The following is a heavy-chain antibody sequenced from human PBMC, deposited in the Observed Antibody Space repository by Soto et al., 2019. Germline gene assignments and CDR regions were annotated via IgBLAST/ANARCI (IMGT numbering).Heavy chain of an antibody. J-gene: IGHJ4*02. Sequence: QITLKESGPTLVKPTQTLTLTCTFSGFSLSTSGVGVGWIRQPPGKALEWLALISWDDDKRYSPSLKSRLTLTKDTSKNQVVLTMANMDPVDTATYYCAHRGYDSSGYYLFDYWGQGTLVTVSS. CDR1: GFSLSTSGVG. CDR2: ISWDDDK. CDR3: AHRGYDSSGYYLFDY. D-gene: IGHD3-22*01. V-gene: IGHV2-5*02.